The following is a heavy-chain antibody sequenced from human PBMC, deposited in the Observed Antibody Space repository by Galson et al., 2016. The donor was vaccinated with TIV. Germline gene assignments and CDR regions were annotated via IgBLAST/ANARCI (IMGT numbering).Heavy chain of an antibody. Sequence: YGGDTSYNPSLHSRVRISVDTSKNQFSLELRSMSAADTAVYYCMREGSTVTMHHYFGMDVWGQGTSVTVSS. D-gene: IGHD4-17*01. J-gene: IGHJ6*02. CDR3: MREGSTVTMHHYFGMDV. CDR2: YGGDT. V-gene: IGHV4-39*07.